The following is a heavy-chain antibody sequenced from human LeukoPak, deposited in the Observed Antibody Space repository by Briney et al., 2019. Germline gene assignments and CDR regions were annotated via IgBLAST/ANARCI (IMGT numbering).Heavy chain of an antibody. CDR3: ARGTHDSSGWYFGLSYFDY. Sequence: PGGSLRLSCAASGFTFSDYYMSWIRQAPGKGLEWVSYISSSGSTIYYADSVKGRFTISRDNAKNSLYLQMNSLRAEDTAVYYCARGTHDSSGWYFGLSYFDYWGQGTLVTVSS. CDR1: GFTFSDYY. CDR2: ISSSGSTI. J-gene: IGHJ4*02. V-gene: IGHV3-11*04. D-gene: IGHD6-19*01.